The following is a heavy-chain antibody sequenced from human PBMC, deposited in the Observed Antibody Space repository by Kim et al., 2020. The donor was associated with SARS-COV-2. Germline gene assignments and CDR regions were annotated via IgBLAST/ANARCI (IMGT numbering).Heavy chain of an antibody. D-gene: IGHD3-10*01. CDR1: GFTFSNAW. CDR3: TTGIALWFGELLDQFDY. V-gene: IGHV3-15*01. J-gene: IGHJ4*02. Sequence: GGSLRLSCAASGFTFSNAWMSWVRQAPGKGLEWVGRIKSKTDGGTTDYAAPVRGRFTISRDDSKNTLYLQMNSLKTEDTAVYYCTTGIALWFGELLDQFDYWGQGTLVTVSS. CDR2: IKSKTDGGTT.